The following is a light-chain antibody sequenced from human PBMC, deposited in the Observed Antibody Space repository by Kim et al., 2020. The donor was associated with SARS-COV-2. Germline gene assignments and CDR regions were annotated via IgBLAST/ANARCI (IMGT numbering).Light chain of an antibody. CDR1: QSVSSSY. Sequence: EIVLTQSPGTLSLSPGERATLSCRASQSVSSSYLAWYQQKPGQAPRLLIYGASSRATGIPDRFSGSGSGTDFTLTISRLEPEDFAVYYCQHYGSSWRITFGQGTRLEIK. V-gene: IGKV3-20*01. J-gene: IGKJ5*01. CDR3: QHYGSSWRIT. CDR2: GAS.